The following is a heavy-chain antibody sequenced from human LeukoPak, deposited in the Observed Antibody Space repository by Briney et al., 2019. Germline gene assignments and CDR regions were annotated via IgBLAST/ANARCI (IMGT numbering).Heavy chain of an antibody. CDR1: GFTFSSYA. Sequence: PGGSLRLSCAASGFTFSSYAMSWVRQAPGKGLEWVVNIKQDGSEKYYVDSVKGRFTISRDNAKNSLYLQMNTLRPEDTAVYYCARARQNKDFWSGGDYWGQGTLVTVSS. V-gene: IGHV3-7*01. D-gene: IGHD3-3*01. CDR2: IKQDGSEK. CDR3: ARARQNKDFWSGGDY. J-gene: IGHJ4*02.